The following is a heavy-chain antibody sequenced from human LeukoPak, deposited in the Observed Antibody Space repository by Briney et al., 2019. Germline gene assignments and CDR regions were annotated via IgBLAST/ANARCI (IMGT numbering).Heavy chain of an antibody. J-gene: IGHJ5*02. Sequence: PGGSLRLSCAASGFTFSSYAMSWVRQAPRKGLEWVSAISGSGGSTYYADSVKGRFTISRDNSKNTLYLQMNSLRAEDTAVYYCANSPYSSSSEWFDPWGQGTLVTVSS. CDR1: GFTFSSYA. V-gene: IGHV3-23*01. CDR2: ISGSGGST. CDR3: ANSPYSSSSEWFDP. D-gene: IGHD6-6*01.